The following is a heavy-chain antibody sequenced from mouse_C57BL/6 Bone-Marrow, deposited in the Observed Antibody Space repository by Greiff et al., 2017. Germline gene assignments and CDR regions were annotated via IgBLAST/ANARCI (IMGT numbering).Heavy chain of an antibody. V-gene: IGHV1-80*01. J-gene: IGHJ3*01. CDR3: ARSGGYYGSWFAY. CDR1: GYAFSSYW. D-gene: IGHD1-1*01. Sequence: VKLVESGAELVKPGASVKISCKASGYAFSSYWMNWVKQRPGKGLEWIGQIYPGDGDTNYNGKFKGKATLTADKSSSTAYMQLSSLTSEDSAVYFCARSGGYYGSWFAYWGQGTLVTVSA. CDR2: IYPGDGDT.